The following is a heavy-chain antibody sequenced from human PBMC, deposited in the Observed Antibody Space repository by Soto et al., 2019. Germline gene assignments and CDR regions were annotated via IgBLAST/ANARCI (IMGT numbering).Heavy chain of an antibody. J-gene: IGHJ2*01. CDR2: IIPIFGTA. V-gene: IGHV1-69*06. Sequence: SVKVSCKASGGTFSSYAISWVRQAPGQGLEWMGGIIPIFGTANYAQKFQGRVTITADKSTSTAYMELSSLRSEDTAVYYCARGGYNTDWYFDLWGRGTLVTAPQ. D-gene: IGHD6-25*01. CDR3: ARGGYNTDWYFDL. CDR1: GGTFSSYA.